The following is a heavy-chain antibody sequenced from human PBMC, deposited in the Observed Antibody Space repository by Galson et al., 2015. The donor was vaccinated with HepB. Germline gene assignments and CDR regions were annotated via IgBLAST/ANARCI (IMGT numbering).Heavy chain of an antibody. D-gene: IGHD2-2*01. Sequence: SLRLSCAASGFTFSGSAMHWVRQASGKGLEWVGRIRSKANSYATAYAASVKGRFTISRDDSKNTAYLQMNSLKTEDTAVYYCTRWDCSSTSCYGYWGQGTLVTVSS. CDR2: IRSKANSYAT. J-gene: IGHJ4*02. V-gene: IGHV3-73*01. CDR3: TRWDCSSTSCYGY. CDR1: GFTFSGSA.